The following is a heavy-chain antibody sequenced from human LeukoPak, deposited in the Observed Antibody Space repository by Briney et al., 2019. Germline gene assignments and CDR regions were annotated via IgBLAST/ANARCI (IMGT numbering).Heavy chain of an antibody. J-gene: IGHJ5*02. Sequence: VSGPTLVNPTQTLTLTCTFSGFSLSTSGVGVGWIRQPPGKALEWLALIYWNDDKRYSPSLKSRLTITKDTSKNQVVLTMTNMDPVDTATYYCAHREGRGVRGVIPRFDPWGQGTLVTVSS. CDR3: AHREGRGVRGVIPRFDP. V-gene: IGHV2-5*01. CDR1: GFSLSTSGVG. D-gene: IGHD3-10*01. CDR2: IYWNDDK.